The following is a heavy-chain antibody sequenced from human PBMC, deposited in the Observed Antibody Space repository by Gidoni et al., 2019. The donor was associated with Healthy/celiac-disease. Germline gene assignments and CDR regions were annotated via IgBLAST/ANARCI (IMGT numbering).Heavy chain of an antibody. D-gene: IGHD4-17*01. Sequence: QVQLVQSGAEVKKPGASVKVSCTVSGDTLTDLSMHWLLRAPGKGLEWMGGFDPEDGETIYAQKFQGRVTMTEDTSTDTAYMELSSLRSEDTAVYYCATGRYDYGDRPPGLGYYYYYGMDVWGQGTTVTVSS. CDR3: ATGRYDYGDRPPGLGYYYYYGMDV. J-gene: IGHJ6*02. CDR1: GDTLTDLS. V-gene: IGHV1-24*01. CDR2: FDPEDGET.